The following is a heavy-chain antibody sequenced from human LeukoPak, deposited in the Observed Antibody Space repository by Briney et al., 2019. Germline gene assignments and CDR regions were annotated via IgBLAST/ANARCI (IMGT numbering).Heavy chain of an antibody. CDR2: ISSSGGGT. J-gene: IGHJ4*02. D-gene: IGHD5-24*01. Sequence: GGSLRLSCSASGFTFSSYAMDWVRQAPGKGLDYDSSISSSGGGTYYADSVKGRFTISRDNSKNTLFLQMRSLKPEDTAVYYCVKRDAYKYDYWGQGTLVTVSS. CDR1: GFTFSSYA. CDR3: VKRDAYKYDY. V-gene: IGHV3-64D*06.